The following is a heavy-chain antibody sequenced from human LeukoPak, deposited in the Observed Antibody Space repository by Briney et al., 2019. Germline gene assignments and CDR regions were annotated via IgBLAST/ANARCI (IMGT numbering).Heavy chain of an antibody. V-gene: IGHV3-48*01. D-gene: IGHD5-18*01. CDR3: ARALGGNSYGNY. J-gene: IGHJ4*02. Sequence: AGGSLRLPCAASGFTFSSYSMNWVRQAPGKGLEWVSYISSSSTIYYADSVKGRFTISRDNAKNSLYLQMNSLRAEDTAVYYCARALGGNSYGNYWGQGTLVTVSS. CDR2: ISSSSTI. CDR1: GFTFSSYS.